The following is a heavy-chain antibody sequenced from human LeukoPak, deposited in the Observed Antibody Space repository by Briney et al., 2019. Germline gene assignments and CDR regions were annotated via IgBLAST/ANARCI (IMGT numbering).Heavy chain of an antibody. CDR1: GYTFTSYY. Sequence: ASVKVSCKASGYTFTSYYMHWVRQAPGQGLEWMGIINPSGGSTSYAQKFQGRVTMTRDTSTSTVYMELSSLRSEDTAVYYCAREFYGDYGVGNWFDPWGQGTLVTVSS. J-gene: IGHJ5*02. CDR2: INPSGGST. CDR3: AREFYGDYGVGNWFDP. V-gene: IGHV1-46*01. D-gene: IGHD4-17*01.